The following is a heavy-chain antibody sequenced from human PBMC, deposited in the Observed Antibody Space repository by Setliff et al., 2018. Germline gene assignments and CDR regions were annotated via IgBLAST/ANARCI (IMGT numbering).Heavy chain of an antibody. J-gene: IGHJ4*02. CDR2: ISGSGSNT. V-gene: IGHV3-23*01. CDR1: GFTFSNYA. Sequence: HPGGSLRLSCAASGFTFSNYAMSWVRQAPGKGLEWVSAISGSGSNTFYADSVTGRFTISRDNSLNTLYLQMNSLRAADTAVYYCARSGMPRLLYVGYWGLGTLVTVS. CDR3: ARSGMPRLLYVGY. D-gene: IGHD2-21*01.